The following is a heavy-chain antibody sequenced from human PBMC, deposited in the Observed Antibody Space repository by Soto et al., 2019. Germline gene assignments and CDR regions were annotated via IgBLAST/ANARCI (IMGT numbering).Heavy chain of an antibody. D-gene: IGHD6-13*01. Sequence: SETLSLTCAVSGYSISSGYYWGWIRQPPGKGLEWIGSIYHSGGTYYNPSLKSRVTISVDTSKNQFSLKLSSVTAADTAVYYCARVPRTSSSWSYYFDYWGQGTLVTVSS. CDR3: ARVPRTSSSWSYYFDY. CDR2: IYHSGGT. V-gene: IGHV4-38-2*01. CDR1: GYSISSGYY. J-gene: IGHJ4*02.